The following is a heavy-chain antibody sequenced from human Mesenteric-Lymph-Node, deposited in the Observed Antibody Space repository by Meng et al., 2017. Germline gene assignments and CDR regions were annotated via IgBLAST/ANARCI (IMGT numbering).Heavy chain of an antibody. J-gene: IGHJ2*01. CDR3: ASYYVVVTARYWYFDL. Sequence: SETLSLTCSVSGDSFSSTSFSWAWIRQTPGKGLEWLGTIFYHGNSYFNPSLTSRVSLSRDSSRHQFSLKLTSVTAADTAVYYCASYYVVVTARYWYFDLWGRGTLVTVSS. V-gene: IGHV4-39*07. CDR1: GDSFSSTSFS. CDR2: IFYHGNS. D-gene: IGHD2-21*02.